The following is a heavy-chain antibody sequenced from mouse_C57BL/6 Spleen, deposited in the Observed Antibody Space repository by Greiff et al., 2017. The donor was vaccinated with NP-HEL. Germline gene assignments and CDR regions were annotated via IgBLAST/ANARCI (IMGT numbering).Heavy chain of an antibody. CDR1: GYTFTSYW. Sequence: QVQLQQPGAELVKPGASVKLSCKASGYTFTSYWMHWVKQRPGQGLEWIGMIHPNSGSTNYNEKFKSKATLTVDKSSSTAYMQLSSLTSEDSAVYYCARSYDPLALAYWGQGTLVTVSA. CDR3: ARSYDPLALAY. CDR2: IHPNSGST. V-gene: IGHV1-64*01. J-gene: IGHJ3*01. D-gene: IGHD2-3*01.